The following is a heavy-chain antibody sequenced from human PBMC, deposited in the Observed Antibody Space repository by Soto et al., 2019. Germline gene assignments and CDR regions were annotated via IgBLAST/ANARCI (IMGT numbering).Heavy chain of an antibody. Sequence: ASVKVTCKASRFTFTSSAMQWGRQARGQSLEWIGWIVVGSGNTNYAQKFQERVTITRDMSTSTAYMELSSLRSEDTAVYYCAATSYDFWSGYSLFMDVWGKGTTVTVSS. J-gene: IGHJ6*03. CDR1: RFTFTSSA. CDR2: IVVGSGNT. D-gene: IGHD3-3*01. CDR3: AATSYDFWSGYSLFMDV. V-gene: IGHV1-58*02.